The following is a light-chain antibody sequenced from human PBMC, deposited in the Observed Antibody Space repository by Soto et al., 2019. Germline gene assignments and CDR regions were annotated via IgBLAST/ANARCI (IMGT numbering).Light chain of an antibody. V-gene: IGKV3-11*01. J-gene: IGKJ1*01. CDR1: QSVSSN. CDR3: QQRSNWPPVWT. Sequence: EIVVTQSPATLSVPPGERATLSCRASQSVSSNLAWYQQKPGQAPRLLINGASTRATGIPARFSGSGSGTDFTLTISSLEPEDFAVYYCQQRSNWPPVWTFGQGTKVDI. CDR2: GAS.